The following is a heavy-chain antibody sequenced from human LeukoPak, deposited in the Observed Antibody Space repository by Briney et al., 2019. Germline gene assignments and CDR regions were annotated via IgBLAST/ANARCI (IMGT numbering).Heavy chain of an antibody. CDR2: ISSTSSYI. D-gene: IGHD3-22*01. CDR1: EFTFSSYT. Sequence: GGSLRLSCAASEFTFSSYTMNWVRQAPGKGLEWVSSISSTSSYIYYADSVEGRFTISRDNAKNSLYLQMNSLRTEDTAVYFCARLQSRPDGYGGRFFYGMDVWGQGTTVTVSS. J-gene: IGHJ6*02. V-gene: IGHV3-21*01. CDR3: ARLQSRPDGYGGRFFYGMDV.